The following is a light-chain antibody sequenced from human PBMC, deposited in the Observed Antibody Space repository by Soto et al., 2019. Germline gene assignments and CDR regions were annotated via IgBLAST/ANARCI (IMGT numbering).Light chain of an antibody. J-gene: IGKJ1*01. CDR1: QSISSY. CDR3: QQSFSTPRT. V-gene: IGKV1-39*01. Sequence: DIDMTQAPSSLSSSVGDRVTITFRASQSISSYFNFYQQKPGKAPKFLIFAASSLPGGVPARFSGSGSGTNLTLTISGMQHEDFATYFCQQSFSTPRTFGHGTQVDIK. CDR2: AAS.